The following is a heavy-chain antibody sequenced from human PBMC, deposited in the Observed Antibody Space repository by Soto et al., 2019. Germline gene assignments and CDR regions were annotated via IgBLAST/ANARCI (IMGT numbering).Heavy chain of an antibody. J-gene: IGHJ6*03. CDR2: IYWDDDK. D-gene: IGHD1-7*01. Sequence: SGPTLVKPTQTLTLTCTFSGFSLSTSGVGVGWIRQPPGKALEWLALIYWDDDKRYSPSLKGRLTITKESSKNQVVLTMTNMDPVDRATYYCAHMIASDNWKYIAGEYYYYYYMDVWGKGTTVTVSS. CDR3: AHMIASDNWKYIAGEYYYYYYMDV. V-gene: IGHV2-5*02. CDR1: GFSLSTSGVG.